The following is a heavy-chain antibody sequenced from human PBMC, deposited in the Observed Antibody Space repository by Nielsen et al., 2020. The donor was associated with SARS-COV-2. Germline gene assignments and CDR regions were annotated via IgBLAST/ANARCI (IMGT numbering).Heavy chain of an antibody. Sequence: GGSLRLSCAASGFSFSSYRLNWVRQAPGKGLEWVSFISRSSSYIYYADSVKGRFTISRDNAKNSLYLQMNSLRAEDTAVYYCAREGERHSSGWTDYWGQGTLVTVSS. V-gene: IGHV3-21*04. J-gene: IGHJ4*02. CDR3: AREGERHSSGWTDY. D-gene: IGHD6-25*01. CDR2: ISRSSSYI. CDR1: GFSFSSYR.